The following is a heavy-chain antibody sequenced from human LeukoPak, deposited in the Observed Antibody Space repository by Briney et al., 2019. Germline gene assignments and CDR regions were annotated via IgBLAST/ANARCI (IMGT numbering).Heavy chain of an antibody. J-gene: IGHJ4*02. D-gene: IGHD3-22*01. CDR2: IIPIFGTA. V-gene: IGHV1-69*05. CDR1: GGTFSSSA. CDR3: AVVGYYDSSGYFDY. Sequence: GASVKVSCKASGGTFSSSAISWVRQAPGQGLEWMGGIIPIFGTANYAQKFQGRVTITTDESTSTAYMELSSLRSEDTAVYYCAVVGYYDSSGYFDYLSQGTLVTVSS.